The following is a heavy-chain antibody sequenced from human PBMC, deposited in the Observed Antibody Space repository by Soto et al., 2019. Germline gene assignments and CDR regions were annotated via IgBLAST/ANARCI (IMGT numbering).Heavy chain of an antibody. CDR1: GFTFSSYS. J-gene: IGHJ4*02. CDR2: ISSSSSYI. D-gene: IGHD3-16*01. Sequence: GGSLRLSCAASGFTFSSYSMNWVRQAPGKGLELVSSISSSSSYIYYADSVKGRFTISRDNAKNSLYLQMNSLRAEDTAVYYCARDFTGGLDYWGQGTLVTVSS. V-gene: IGHV3-21*01. CDR3: ARDFTGGLDY.